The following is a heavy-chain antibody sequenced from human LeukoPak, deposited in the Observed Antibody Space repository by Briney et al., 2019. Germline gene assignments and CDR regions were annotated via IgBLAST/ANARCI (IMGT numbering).Heavy chain of an antibody. CDR1: GYTFSDYY. J-gene: IGHJ4*02. D-gene: IGHD3-22*01. CDR2: INPNSGGT. V-gene: IGHV1-2*02. Sequence: ASVKVSCKASGYTFSDYYIHWVRQAPGQGLEWMGWINPNSGGTNYAQNFQGRVTMTRDTSIITAYMELSSLRSEDTAVYYCARDLYHRYYDNSGYAFDYWGQGTLVTVSS. CDR3: ARDLYHRYYDNSGYAFDY.